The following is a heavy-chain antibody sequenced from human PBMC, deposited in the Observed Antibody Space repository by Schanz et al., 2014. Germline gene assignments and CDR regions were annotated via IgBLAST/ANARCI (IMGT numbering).Heavy chain of an antibody. V-gene: IGHV3-23*04. CDR2: ISDSGDTA. CDR1: GFTFSSYS. Sequence: EVQLVESGGGLVQPGGSLRLSCTASGFTFSSYSMNWVRQAPGKGLEWVSLISDSGDTAYYADSVKGRFTISRDNFKGALYLQMSSLRAEDTAVYYCANNWNLDYWGQGTLVTVSS. CDR3: ANNWNLDY. D-gene: IGHD1-20*01. J-gene: IGHJ4*02.